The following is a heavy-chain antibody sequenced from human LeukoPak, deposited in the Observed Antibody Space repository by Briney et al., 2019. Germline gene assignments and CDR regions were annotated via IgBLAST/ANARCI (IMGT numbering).Heavy chain of an antibody. V-gene: IGHV3-48*03. CDR3: ARELYSSGKSLDY. CDR1: GYTFTSYY. Sequence: SCKASGYTFTSYYMHWVRQAPGKGLEWVSYIDSSGTIIYYAGSVKGRFTISRDNAKDSLYLQMNSLRAEDTAVYYCARELYSSGKSLDYWGQGTLVTVSS. J-gene: IGHJ4*02. D-gene: IGHD5-12*01. CDR2: IDSSGTII.